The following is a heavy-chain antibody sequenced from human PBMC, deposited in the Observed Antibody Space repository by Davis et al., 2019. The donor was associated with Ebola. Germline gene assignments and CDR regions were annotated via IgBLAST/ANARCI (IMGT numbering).Heavy chain of an antibody. CDR2: ISGTGAYT. D-gene: IGHD1-26*01. CDR3: AALPGYY. V-gene: IGHV3-11*06. CDR1: GFTFSDYY. Sequence: PGGSLRLSCAASGFTFSDYYMSWIRQAPGKGLEWLAYISGTGAYTKYADSVEGRFTISRDNAKNTLYLQMNNLRVEDTAVYYCAALPGYYWGQGTLVTVSS. J-gene: IGHJ4*02.